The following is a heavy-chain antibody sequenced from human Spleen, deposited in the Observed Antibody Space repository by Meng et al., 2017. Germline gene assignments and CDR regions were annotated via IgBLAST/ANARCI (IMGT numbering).Heavy chain of an antibody. CDR1: GGSISGGGYY. D-gene: IGHD3-22*01. J-gene: IGHJ4*02. CDR2: IFSGGAT. CDR3: ARFDSSGYTIDY. Sequence: QGQLQESGPGLVKPSQTLSLTCTVSGGSISGGGYYWSWIRQHPGKGLEWIGYIFSGGATYYNPSLKSRIAISVDTSQNQFSLMLSSVTAADTAVYYCARFDSSGYTIDYWGQGTLVTVSS. V-gene: IGHV4-31*03.